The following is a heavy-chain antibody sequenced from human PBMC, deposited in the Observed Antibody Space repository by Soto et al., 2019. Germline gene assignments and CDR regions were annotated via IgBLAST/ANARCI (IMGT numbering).Heavy chain of an antibody. J-gene: IGHJ4*02. CDR1: GFTFSSYA. D-gene: IGHD3-3*01. CDR3: AKSGTFGAIDY. Sequence: EVQLLESGGGLVQPGGSLRLSCAASGFTFSSYAMSWVRQAPGKGLEWVSGISGGGGGTYYADSVKGRFTISRENSKNTLHLQMISLRAEDTAVYYCAKSGTFGAIDYWGQGTLVTVSS. CDR2: ISGGGGGT. V-gene: IGHV3-23*01.